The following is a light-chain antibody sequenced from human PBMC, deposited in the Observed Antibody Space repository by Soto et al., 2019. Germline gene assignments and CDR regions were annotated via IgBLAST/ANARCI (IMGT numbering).Light chain of an antibody. CDR1: QSISSW. CDR2: DAS. V-gene: IGKV1-5*01. Sequence: DIQMTQSPSTLSASVGDRVTITCRASQSISSWLAWYQQKPGKAPKLLIYDASSLESGVPSRFSGSGSGTEFTLTISRLQPDDFATYYCQQYNSSPWTFGQGTKVGIK. J-gene: IGKJ1*01. CDR3: QQYNSSPWT.